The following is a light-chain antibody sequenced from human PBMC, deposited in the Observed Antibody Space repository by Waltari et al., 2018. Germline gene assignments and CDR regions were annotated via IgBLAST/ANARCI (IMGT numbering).Light chain of an antibody. CDR3: RQDYSYPYT. Sequence: DIHMTQSPSTLSASVGDRVTITCRSSQSLATWLAWYQQKPGIAPKLLIYKTSALESGVPSRFSGSGSGTEFTLTIRSLQPEDFATYYCRQDYSYPYTFGQGTKLEIK. CDR1: QSLATW. V-gene: IGKV1-5*03. J-gene: IGKJ2*01. CDR2: KTS.